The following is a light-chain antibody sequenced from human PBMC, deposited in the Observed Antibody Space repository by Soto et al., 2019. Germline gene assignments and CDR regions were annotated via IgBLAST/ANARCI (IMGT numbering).Light chain of an antibody. CDR2: AAS. V-gene: IGKV1-39*01. Sequence: DIQITQSPSSLSASVGDRVTITCRASQSISSYLNWYQQKPGKAPKLLIYAASSLQSGVPSRFSGSGSGTEFTLTISSLQPEDVATYYCQRYNSAPWTFGQGTKVDIK. CDR3: QRYNSAPWT. CDR1: QSISSY. J-gene: IGKJ1*01.